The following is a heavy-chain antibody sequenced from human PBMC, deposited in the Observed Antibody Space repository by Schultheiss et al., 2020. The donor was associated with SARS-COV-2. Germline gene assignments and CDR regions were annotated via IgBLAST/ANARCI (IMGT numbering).Heavy chain of an antibody. CDR3: ARGYPELVVVAATPRELDP. V-gene: IGHV4-31*03. CDR1: GGSISSGGYY. J-gene: IGHJ5*02. D-gene: IGHD2-15*01. CDR2: IYYSGST. Sequence: SQTLSLTCTVSGGSISSGGYYWSWIRQHPGKGLEWIGYIYYSGSTYYNPSLKSRVTISVDTSKNQFSLKLSSVTAADTAVYYCARGYPELVVVAATPRELDPWGQGTLVTVSS.